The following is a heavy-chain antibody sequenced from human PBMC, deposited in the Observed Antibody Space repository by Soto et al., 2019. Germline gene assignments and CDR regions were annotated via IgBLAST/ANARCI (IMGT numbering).Heavy chain of an antibody. Sequence: SETLSLTCTVSCGSISGYYWSWLRQPPGKGLEWIGYIYNIGSTNYNPSLRSRVTMSIDTSQEQFSLKLSSVTATDTAVYYCARHVNLPLAVTGFDSWGRGTLVT. CDR1: CGSISGYY. V-gene: IGHV4-59*08. CDR2: IYNIGST. CDR3: ARHVNLPLAVTGFDS. D-gene: IGHD6-19*01. J-gene: IGHJ4*02.